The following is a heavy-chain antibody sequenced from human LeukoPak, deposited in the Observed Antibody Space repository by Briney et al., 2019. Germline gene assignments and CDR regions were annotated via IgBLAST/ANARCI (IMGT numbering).Heavy chain of an antibody. D-gene: IGHD3-22*01. CDR3: ARGSYSSNYFSHVDF. J-gene: IGHJ4*02. V-gene: IGHV3-49*03. CDR1: GFTFGDYA. CDR2: IRSKAYGGTT. Sequence: GGSLRHSCTASGFTFGDYAMSWFRQAPGKGLEWVGFIRSKAYGGTTEYAASVKGRFTISRDDSKNTLSLQMNSLRAEDTAVYYCARGSYSSNYFSHVDFWGRGTLVTVSS.